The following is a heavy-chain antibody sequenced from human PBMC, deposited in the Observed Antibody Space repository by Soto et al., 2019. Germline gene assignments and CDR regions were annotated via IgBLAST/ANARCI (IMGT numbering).Heavy chain of an antibody. CDR1: GGTFSSYA. CDR2: IVPIFGTA. D-gene: IGHD2-21*02. Sequence: SVKLSCKASGGTFSSYAISLVRQAPGQGLEWMGGIVPIFGTANYAQKFQGRVTITADESTSTAYMELSSLRSEDTAVYYCARDLGNKHYYYFYWGQGTLVTVSS. J-gene: IGHJ4*02. CDR3: ARDLGNKHYYYFY. V-gene: IGHV1-69*13.